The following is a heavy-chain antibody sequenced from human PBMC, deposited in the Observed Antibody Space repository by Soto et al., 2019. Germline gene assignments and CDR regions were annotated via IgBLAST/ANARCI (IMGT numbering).Heavy chain of an antibody. V-gene: IGHV4-34*01. CDR2: INHSGST. D-gene: IGHD1-1*01. Sequence: QVQLQQWGAGLLKPSETLSLTCAVYGGSFSGYYWSWIRQPPGKGLEWSGEINHSGSTNYNPSLRRRVHISVKKSKNQFHMKLRSVTAADTAVYYCARGEIGRQATTVYYYSSYMDVWGKGTTVTVSS. J-gene: IGHJ6*03. CDR1: GGSFSGYY. CDR3: ARGEIGRQATTVYYYSSYMDV.